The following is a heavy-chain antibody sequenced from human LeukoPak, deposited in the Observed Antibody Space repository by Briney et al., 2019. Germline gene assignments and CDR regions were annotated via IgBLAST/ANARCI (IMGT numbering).Heavy chain of an antibody. J-gene: IGHJ3*02. Sequence: SETLSLTCTVSGGSISSYYWSWIRQPPGKGLEWIGYIYYSGSTNYNPSLKSRVTISVDTSKNQFSLKLSSVTPADAAVYYCAREVSPDAFHIWPQATMVTVSS. CDR1: GGSISSYY. CDR2: IYYSGST. V-gene: IGHV4-59*01. CDR3: AREVSPDAFHI.